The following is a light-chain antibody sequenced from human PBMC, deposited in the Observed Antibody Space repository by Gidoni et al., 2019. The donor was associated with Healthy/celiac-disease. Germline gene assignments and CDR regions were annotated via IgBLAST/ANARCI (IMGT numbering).Light chain of an antibody. CDR2: DNN. J-gene: IGLJ2*01. Sequence: QSVLTQPTSVSAAPGQKVTISCSGSSSNIGNNYVSWYQQLPGTAPKLLIYDNNKRPSGIPDRFSGSKSGTSATLGITGLQTGDEADYYCGTWDSSLSAGEVVFGGGTKLTVL. V-gene: IGLV1-51*01. CDR3: GTWDSSLSAGEVV. CDR1: SSNIGNNY.